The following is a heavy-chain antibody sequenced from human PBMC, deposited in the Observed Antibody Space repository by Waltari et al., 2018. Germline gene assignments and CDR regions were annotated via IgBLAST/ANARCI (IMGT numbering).Heavy chain of an antibody. V-gene: IGHV3-7*04. Sequence: EVQLVESGGGLVEPGGSLRLSCVASGFSFSNYWMSWVRQAPGKGLEGGAEIKEDGSKEYYLGSVKGRFTISRDNAKNSVYLQMNSLRPEDTAVYYCARDWEGERPNFDYWGQGTLVTVSS. CDR3: ARDWEGERPNFDY. CDR2: IKEDGSKE. CDR1: GFSFSNYW. D-gene: IGHD1-26*01. J-gene: IGHJ4*02.